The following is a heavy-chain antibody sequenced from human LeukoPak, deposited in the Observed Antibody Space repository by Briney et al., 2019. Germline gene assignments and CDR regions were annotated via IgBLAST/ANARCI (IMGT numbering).Heavy chain of an antibody. CDR2: IIPIFGTA. CDR1: GGTFSSYA. Sequence: ASVKVSCKASGGTFSSYAISWVRQAPGQGLEWMGRIIPIFGTANYAQKFQGRVTITTDESTSTAYMELSSLRSEDTAVYYCARGHGDHEVYFDYWGQGTLVTVSS. D-gene: IGHD4-17*01. J-gene: IGHJ4*02. V-gene: IGHV1-69*05. CDR3: ARGHGDHEVYFDY.